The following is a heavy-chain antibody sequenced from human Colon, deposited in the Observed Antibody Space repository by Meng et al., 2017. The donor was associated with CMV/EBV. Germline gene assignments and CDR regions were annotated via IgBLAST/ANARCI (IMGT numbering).Heavy chain of an antibody. V-gene: IGHV3-30*04. D-gene: IGHD1-26*01. Sequence: GESLKISCAASGFTFSRDTMHWVRQAPGKGLEWVAIISHDGSDSNYADSVKGRFTISRDNSKNTLYLQMNSLRAEDTALYYCALGSGSYQVLFDFDYWGQGTLVTVSS. CDR2: ISHDGSDS. CDR1: GFTFSRDT. J-gene: IGHJ4*02. CDR3: ALGSGSYQVLFDFDY.